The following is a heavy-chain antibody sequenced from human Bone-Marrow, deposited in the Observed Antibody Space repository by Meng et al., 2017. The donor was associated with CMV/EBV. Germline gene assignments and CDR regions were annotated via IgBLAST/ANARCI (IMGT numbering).Heavy chain of an antibody. Sequence: SETLSLTCTVSGYSISSGYYWGWVRQPPGKGLEWIGSIYHSGSTYYNPSLKSRVTISVDTSKNQFSLKLSSVTAADTAVYYCARARFDYWGQGTLVTVSS. V-gene: IGHV4-38-2*02. CDR2: IYHSGST. CDR1: GYSISSGYY. J-gene: IGHJ4*02. CDR3: ARARFDY.